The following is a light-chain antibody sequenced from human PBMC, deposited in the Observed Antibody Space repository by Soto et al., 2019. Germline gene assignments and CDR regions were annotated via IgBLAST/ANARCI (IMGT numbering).Light chain of an antibody. CDR2: EVS. Sequence: QSALTQPASVSGSPGQSITISCTGTRTDVGGYNFVSWYQQHPGKAPKLIIYEVSNRPSGVSNRFSGSKSDNTASLTISGLQSEDEADYYCCSYVSSKTYVFGTGTQLPVL. J-gene: IGLJ1*01. CDR3: CSYVSSKTYV. V-gene: IGLV2-14*01. CDR1: RTDVGGYNF.